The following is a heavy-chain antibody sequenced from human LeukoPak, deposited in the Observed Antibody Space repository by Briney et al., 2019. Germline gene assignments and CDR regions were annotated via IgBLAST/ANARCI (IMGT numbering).Heavy chain of an antibody. J-gene: IGHJ3*02. CDR2: IIPIFGTA. CDR1: GGTFSSYA. V-gene: IGHV1-69*13. CDR3: VRVWERCSSTSCHTNAFDI. Sequence: ASVKVSCKASGGTFSSYAISWVRQAPGQGLEWMGGIIPIFGTANYAQKFQGRVTITADESTSTAYMELSSLRSEDTAVYYCVRVWERCSSTSCHTNAFDIWGQGTMVTVSS. D-gene: IGHD2-2*02.